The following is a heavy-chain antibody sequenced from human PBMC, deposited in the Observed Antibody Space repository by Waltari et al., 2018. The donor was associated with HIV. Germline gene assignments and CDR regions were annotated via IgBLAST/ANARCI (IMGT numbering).Heavy chain of an antibody. V-gene: IGHV1-8*01. CDR3: ARALGRGYCSSTSCFFDY. Sequence: QVQLVQSGAEVKKPGASVKVSCKASGYTFTSYDINCVRQATGQGLEWMGWLNPNSGNTGYAQKFQGRVTMTRDTSISTAYMELSSLRSDDTAVYYCARALGRGYCSSTSCFFDYWGQGPLVTVSS. CDR1: GYTFTSYD. CDR2: LNPNSGNT. D-gene: IGHD2-2*01. J-gene: IGHJ4*02.